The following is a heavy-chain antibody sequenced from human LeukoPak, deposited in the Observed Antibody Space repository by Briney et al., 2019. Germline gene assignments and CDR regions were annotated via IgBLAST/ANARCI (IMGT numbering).Heavy chain of an antibody. CDR3: ARDVYTSGWRYFDL. V-gene: IGHV1-2*02. Sequence: ASVTVSCTASGYTFTDHYMHWVRQAPGQGGEWMGWVNPNSGDTNYAQKFQGRVTLTRDASIGTAYMEMNRLTYDDTAIYYCARDVYTSGWRYFDLWGHGTLVTVSS. D-gene: IGHD6-19*01. J-gene: IGHJ2*01. CDR1: GYTFTDHY. CDR2: VNPNSGDT.